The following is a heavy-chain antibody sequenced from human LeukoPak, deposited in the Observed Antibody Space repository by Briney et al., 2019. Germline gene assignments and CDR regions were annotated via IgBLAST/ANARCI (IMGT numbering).Heavy chain of an antibody. J-gene: IGHJ4*02. D-gene: IGHD6-13*01. CDR3: ARAYSSSWYGGGYYFDY. Sequence: GGSLRLSCAASGFTFSSYAMSWVRQAPGKGLEWISSITNSGGSAYYADSVKGRFTISRDNSKNTLYLQMNSLRAEDTAVYYCARAYSSSWYGGGYYFDYWGQGTLVTVSS. CDR1: GFTFSSYA. V-gene: IGHV3-23*01. CDR2: ITNSGGSA.